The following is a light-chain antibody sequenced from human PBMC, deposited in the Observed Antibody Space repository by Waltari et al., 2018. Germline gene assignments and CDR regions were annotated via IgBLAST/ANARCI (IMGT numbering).Light chain of an antibody. V-gene: IGKV1-5*03. J-gene: IGKJ1*01. Sequence: DIQMTQPHSTLPEPVGARLTITCRASQSIRDWLAWYQQTPGKAPKLLIYKAYTLESGVPSRCSGSGSATEFTLTISSLQPDDFATYYCQQYNSYWTFGQGTKVEIK. CDR2: KAY. CDR3: QQYNSYWT. CDR1: QSIRDW.